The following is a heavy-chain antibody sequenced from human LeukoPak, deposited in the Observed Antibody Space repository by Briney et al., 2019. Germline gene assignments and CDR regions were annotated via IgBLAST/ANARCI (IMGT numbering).Heavy chain of an antibody. CDR2: IQYDGSEK. CDR1: GFIFSSHA. Sequence: GRSLRLSCAASGFIFSSHAMHWVRQAPGKGLEWVAVIQYDGSEKRYADSVKGRFTVSRDNSKNTLYPQMDSLTAEDTAVYHCAKDLTGAYCSDYWGQGTLVTVSS. D-gene: IGHD3-9*01. J-gene: IGHJ4*02. CDR3: AKDLTGAYCSDY. V-gene: IGHV3-30-3*01.